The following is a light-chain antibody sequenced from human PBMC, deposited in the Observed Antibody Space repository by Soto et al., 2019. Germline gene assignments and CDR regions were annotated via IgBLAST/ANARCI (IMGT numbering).Light chain of an antibody. J-gene: IGKJ1*01. CDR2: KAS. Sequence: DIQMTRSPSTLSASVGDRVTITCRASQTINRWLAWYQQKPGEVPKLLIYKASVLESGVPSRFSGSGSGTEFTLTISRLQPEDVATYYCQHWSFGQGTKVEI. V-gene: IGKV1-5*03. CDR3: QHWS. CDR1: QTINRW.